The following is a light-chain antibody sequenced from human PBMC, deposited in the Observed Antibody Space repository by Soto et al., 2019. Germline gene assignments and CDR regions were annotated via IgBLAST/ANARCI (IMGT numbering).Light chain of an antibody. CDR3: QQYGSSPLT. V-gene: IGKV3-20*01. J-gene: IGKJ4*01. CDR1: QSVKSDY. Sequence: EIVLAQSPGTLSLSPGERATLSCRASQSVKSDYFAWYQQKPGQAPRLLIYGASSRATGIPDRFSGSGSGTDFTLTISRLEPEDFVVYYCQQYGSSPLTFGGGTKVEIK. CDR2: GAS.